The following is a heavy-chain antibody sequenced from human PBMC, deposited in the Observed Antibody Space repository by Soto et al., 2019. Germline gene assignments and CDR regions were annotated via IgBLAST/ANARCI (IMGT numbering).Heavy chain of an antibody. CDR3: ARDDSSGYYFPDV. CDR1: RYTFTSQY. Sequence: QVQLVQSGAEVKKPGASVKVSCKASRYTFTSQYIHWVRQAPGQGLEWMGTINPSDGSTDDAQKFQGRVTMTSDTSTSTVYMELTSLRSDDTAVYYCARDDSSGYYFPDVWGQGTTVTVSS. D-gene: IGHD3-22*01. CDR2: INPSDGST. V-gene: IGHV1-46*01. J-gene: IGHJ6*02.